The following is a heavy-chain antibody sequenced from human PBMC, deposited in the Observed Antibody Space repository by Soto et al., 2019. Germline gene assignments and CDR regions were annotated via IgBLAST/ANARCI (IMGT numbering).Heavy chain of an antibody. CDR1: GFTFSSYT. CDR3: VRVGITFMRGRIQGDHYGLDV. Sequence: EGRLVESGGGLVKPGGSLRISCVASGFTFSSYTMNWVRQAPGKGLEWVSNINGVGSYLYYIDSVQGRFTISRDNAKNTLYLQMNSLRVEDTAVYYCVRVGITFMRGRIQGDHYGLDVWGHGTTVTVSS. D-gene: IGHD2-21*02. J-gene: IGHJ6*02. V-gene: IGHV3-21*02. CDR2: INGVGSYL.